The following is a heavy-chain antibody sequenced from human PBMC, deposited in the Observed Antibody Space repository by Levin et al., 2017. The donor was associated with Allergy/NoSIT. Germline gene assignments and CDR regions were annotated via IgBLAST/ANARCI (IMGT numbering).Heavy chain of an antibody. J-gene: IGHJ6*03. D-gene: IGHD3-10*01. V-gene: IGHV3-30*03. CDR2: ISYDGSNK. CDR3: AREYRGYMDV. CDR1: GFIFNSHG. Sequence: GESLKISCAASGFIFNSHGMHWVRQAPGKGLEWVAIISYDGSNKYYGDSVKGRFTISRDNSKNTLYLQMNSLRPEDTAVFYCAREYRGYMDVWGKGTTVTVSS.